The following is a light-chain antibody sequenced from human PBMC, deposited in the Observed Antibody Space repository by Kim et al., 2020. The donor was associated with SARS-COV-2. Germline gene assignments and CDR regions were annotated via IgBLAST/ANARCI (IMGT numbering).Light chain of an antibody. CDR2: ETS. Sequence: PGGTVTLTCGSSTGAVTSGHYPYWFQQKPGQAPRTLIYETSNKYSWTPARFSGSLLGGKAALPLSGAQPADEAEYYCLLSYSGARVFGTGTKVTVL. CDR3: LLSYSGARV. J-gene: IGLJ1*01. CDR1: TGAVTSGHY. V-gene: IGLV7-46*01.